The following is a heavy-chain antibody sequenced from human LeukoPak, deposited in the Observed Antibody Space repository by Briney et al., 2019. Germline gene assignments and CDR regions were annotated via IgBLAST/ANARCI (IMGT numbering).Heavy chain of an antibody. V-gene: IGHV1-18*01. D-gene: IGHD3-10*01. CDR1: GYTFTSYG. Sequence: ASVRVSCKASGYTFTSYGRSWVRPAPGQGLEWMVWISGYKVNTNYAQKLQGRVTMTTDTSTSTAYMELRSLRSDDTAVYYCARGEIVPLLWSTFDYWGQGTLVTVSS. CDR2: ISGYKVNT. CDR3: ARGEIVPLLWSTFDY. J-gene: IGHJ4*02.